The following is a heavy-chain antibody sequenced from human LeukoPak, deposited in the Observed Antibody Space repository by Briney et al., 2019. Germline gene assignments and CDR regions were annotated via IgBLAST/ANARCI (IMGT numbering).Heavy chain of an antibody. V-gene: IGHV3-21*04. D-gene: IGHD2-2*02. CDR3: AKGVVPAAIYGYFDY. Sequence: PGGSLRLSCAASGFTFSLYSMNWVRQAPGKGLEWVSSISRSSGYIYYADSAKGRFTISRDNSKNTLYLQMNSLRAEDTAVYYCAKGVVPAAIYGYFDYWGQGTLVTVSS. CDR1: GFTFSLYS. CDR2: ISRSSGYI. J-gene: IGHJ4*02.